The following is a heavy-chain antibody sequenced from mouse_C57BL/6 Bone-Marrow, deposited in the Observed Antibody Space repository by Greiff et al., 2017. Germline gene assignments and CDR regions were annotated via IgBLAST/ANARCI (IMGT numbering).Heavy chain of an antibody. J-gene: IGHJ4*01. Sequence: EVQLVESGGDLVKPGGSLKLSCAASGFTFSSYGMSWVRQTPDKRLEWVATISSGGSYTYYPDSVKGRFTISRDNAKNTLYLQMSSLKSEDTAMYYCARLMVDYWGQGTSVTVSS. CDR2: ISSGGSYT. CDR1: GFTFSSYG. CDR3: ARLMVDY. V-gene: IGHV5-6*01.